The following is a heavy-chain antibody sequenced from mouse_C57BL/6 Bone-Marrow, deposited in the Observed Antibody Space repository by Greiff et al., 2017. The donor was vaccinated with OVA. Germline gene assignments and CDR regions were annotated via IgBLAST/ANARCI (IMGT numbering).Heavy chain of an antibody. J-gene: IGHJ3*01. D-gene: IGHD3-3*01. V-gene: IGHV5-4*03. CDR2: ISDGGSYT. Sequence: VKVVESGGGLVKPGGSLKLSCAASGFTFSSYAMSWVRQTPEKRLEWVATISDGGSYTYYPDNVKGRFTISRDNAKNNLYLQMSHLKSEDTAMYYCARAGPYAYWGQGTLVTVSA. CDR1: GFTFSSYA. CDR3: ARAGPYAY.